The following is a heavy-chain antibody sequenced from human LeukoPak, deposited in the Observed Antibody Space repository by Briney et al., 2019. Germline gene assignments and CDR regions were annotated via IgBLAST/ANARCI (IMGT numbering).Heavy chain of an antibody. CDR3: ARGGPTNFDY. V-gene: IGHV6-1*01. Sequence: SQTLSLTCAISGDSVSSKSAAWNWIRQSPSRGLEWLGRTYYRSKWYDDYAVSVKSRITINADTSKNQFSLKLSSVTAADTAVYYCARGGPTNFDYWGQGTLVTVSS. CDR1: GDSVSSKSAA. J-gene: IGHJ4*02. CDR2: TYYRSKWYD.